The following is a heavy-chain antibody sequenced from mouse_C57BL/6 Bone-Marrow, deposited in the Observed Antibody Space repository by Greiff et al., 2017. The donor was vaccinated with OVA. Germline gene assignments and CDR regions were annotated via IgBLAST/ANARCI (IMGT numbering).Heavy chain of an antibody. CDR1: GYAFSSSW. Sequence: QVQLQQSGPELVKPGASVKISCKASGYAFSSSWMNWVKQRPGKGLEWIGRIYPGDGDTNYNGKFKGKATLTADKSSSTAYMQLSSLTSEDSAVYCGARDYYVSRGYWGKGTTLTVSS. CDR2: IYPGDGDT. V-gene: IGHV1-82*01. CDR3: ARDYYVSRGY. D-gene: IGHD1-1*01. J-gene: IGHJ2*01.